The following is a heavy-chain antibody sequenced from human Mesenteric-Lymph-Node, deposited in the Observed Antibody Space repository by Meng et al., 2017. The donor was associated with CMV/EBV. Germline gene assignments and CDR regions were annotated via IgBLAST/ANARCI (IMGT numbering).Heavy chain of an antibody. Sequence: SETLSLTCTVSGGSISKYYWSWIRQPPGKGLEWIGYIFYTGNTNYNPSLKSRVTISVDTSKNQFSLKLTSVTAADTAVYYCASIRTLQRLPQGDIDYWGQGTLVTVSS. CDR2: IFYTGNT. D-gene: IGHD1-1*01. CDR1: GGSISKYY. J-gene: IGHJ4*02. CDR3: ASIRTLQRLPQGDIDY. V-gene: IGHV4-59*01.